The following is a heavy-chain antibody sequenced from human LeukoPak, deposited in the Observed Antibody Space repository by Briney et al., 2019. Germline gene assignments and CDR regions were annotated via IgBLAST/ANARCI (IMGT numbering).Heavy chain of an antibody. J-gene: IGHJ2*01. CDR2: INPSGGST. V-gene: IGHV1-46*01. CDR1: GYTFTSYY. Sequence: ASVKVSCKASGYTFTSYYMHWVRHGPGQGLEWMGIINPSGGSTSYAQKFQGRVTMTRDTSTNTVYMELSSLRSEDTAVYYCARGASSIAALNPFWYFDLWSRGTLVTVSS. D-gene: IGHD6-6*01. CDR3: ARGASSIAALNPFWYFDL.